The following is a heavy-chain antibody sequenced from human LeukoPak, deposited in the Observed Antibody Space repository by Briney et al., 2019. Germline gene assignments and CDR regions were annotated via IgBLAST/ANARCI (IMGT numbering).Heavy chain of an antibody. D-gene: IGHD3-10*01. CDR3: SRGQKDPYGPEFDY. CDR2: IRAKIHDGIT. V-gene: IGHV3-49*04. J-gene: IGHJ4*02. CDR1: GFIFGDYN. Sequence: PGGSLRLSCTTSGFIFGDYNMNWVRQAPGKGLEWVGYIRAKIHDGITDFAASVKGRFTISRDDSKNIAYLQMTSLKSEDPAVYYCSRGQKDPYGPEFDYWGQGTLVTVSS.